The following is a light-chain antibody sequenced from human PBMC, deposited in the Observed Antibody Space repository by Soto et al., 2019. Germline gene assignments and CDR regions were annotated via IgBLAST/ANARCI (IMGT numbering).Light chain of an antibody. CDR2: GAS. Sequence: EIVLTQSPGTLSLSPGERATLSCRASQSINSNYLAWYQQKPGQAPRLLIYGASSRATGIPDRFSGSGSGTDFTLTISRLEPEDFAVYYCQQYGSYPPRSDTFVQGTKLEIK. CDR3: QQYGSYPPRSDT. CDR1: QSINSNY. V-gene: IGKV3-20*01. J-gene: IGKJ2*01.